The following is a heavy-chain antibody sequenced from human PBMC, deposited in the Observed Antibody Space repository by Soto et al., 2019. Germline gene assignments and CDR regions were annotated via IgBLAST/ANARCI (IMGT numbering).Heavy chain of an antibody. CDR3: ARGVAPYYYDSSGYYYAS. J-gene: IGHJ4*02. CDR2: IYYSGST. D-gene: IGHD3-22*01. Sequence: QVQLQQSGPGLVKPSQTLSLTCTVSGGSVSSGAYYWTWIRQHPGKGLEWIGHIYYSGSTYYNPSLRVRVAISSDTSNTHFPLKLSSVTAAETAVYYCARGVAPYYYDSSGYYYASWAQGTLVTVSS. CDR1: GGSVSSGAYY. V-gene: IGHV4-31*03.